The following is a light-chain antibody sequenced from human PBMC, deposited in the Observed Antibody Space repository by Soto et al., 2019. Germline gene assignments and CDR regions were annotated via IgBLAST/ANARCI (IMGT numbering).Light chain of an antibody. Sequence: QSVLTQPASVSGSPGQSITISCTGTSSDIGAYNYVSWYRQHPGKAPQLLIYDVNNRPSGVSHRFSGSKSGNTASLTISGLQAEDEADYYCCSFTSSNTHVFGTGTKLTVL. CDR2: DVN. CDR1: SSDIGAYNY. V-gene: IGLV2-14*03. CDR3: CSFTSSNTHV. J-gene: IGLJ1*01.